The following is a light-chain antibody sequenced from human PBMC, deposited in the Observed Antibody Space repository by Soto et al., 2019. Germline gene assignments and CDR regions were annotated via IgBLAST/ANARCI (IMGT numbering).Light chain of an antibody. CDR1: QSISTN. Sequence: EIVMTQSPATLSVSPGERATVSCRASQSISTNLAWYQQKPGQAPRLLISGASTRATGIPARFSGSGSGTEFTLTISSLQSEDFAVYYCQQYNSWPPLTFGGGTKVDIK. V-gene: IGKV3-15*01. J-gene: IGKJ4*01. CDR3: QQYNSWPPLT. CDR2: GAS.